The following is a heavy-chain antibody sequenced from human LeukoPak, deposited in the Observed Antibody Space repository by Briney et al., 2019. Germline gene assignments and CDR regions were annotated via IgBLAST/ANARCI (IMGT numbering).Heavy chain of an antibody. V-gene: IGHV4-34*01. CDR2: INHSGST. CDR1: GGSFSGYY. Sequence: SETLSLTCAVYGGSFSGYYWSWIRQPPGKGLEWIGEINHSGSTNYNPSLRSRVTISVDTSKNQFSLKLSSVTAADTAVYYCARPYYDFWSGYYLNYFDYWGQGTLVTVSS. CDR3: ARPYYDFWSGYYLNYFDY. J-gene: IGHJ4*02. D-gene: IGHD3-3*01.